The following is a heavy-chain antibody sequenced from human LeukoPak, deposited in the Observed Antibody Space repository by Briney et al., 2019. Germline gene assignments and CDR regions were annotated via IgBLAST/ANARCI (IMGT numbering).Heavy chain of an antibody. V-gene: IGHV4-39*07. CDR3: ARERRWGSGWYGDSWFDP. J-gene: IGHJ5*02. CDR2: IYYSGST. D-gene: IGHD6-19*01. Sequence: SETLSLTCTVSGGSISSSSYYWGWIRQPPGKGLEWIGSIYYSGSTYYNPSLKSRVTISVDTSKNQFSLKLSSVTAADTAVYYCARERRWGSGWYGDSWFDPWGQGTLVTVSS. CDR1: GGSISSSSYY.